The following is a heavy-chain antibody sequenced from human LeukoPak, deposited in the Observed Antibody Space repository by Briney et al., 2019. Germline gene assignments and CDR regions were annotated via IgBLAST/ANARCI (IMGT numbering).Heavy chain of an antibody. CDR3: AKDRVEGYGYFYGMDV. D-gene: IGHD5-18*01. J-gene: IGHJ6*02. Sequence: GRSLRLSCAASGFIFSSYGMTWVRQAPGKGLEWVAIISYDGRNKYYADSVKGRLTISRDNSKNTLYLQMNSLRAEDTAVYYCAKDRVEGYGYFYGMDVWGQGTTVTVSS. CDR2: ISYDGRNK. V-gene: IGHV3-30*18. CDR1: GFIFSSYG.